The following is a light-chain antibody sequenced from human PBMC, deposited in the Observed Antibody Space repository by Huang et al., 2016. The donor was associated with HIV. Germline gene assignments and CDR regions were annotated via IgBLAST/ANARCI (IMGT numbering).Light chain of an antibody. CDR1: QSVRSN. J-gene: IGKJ1*01. CDR3: QQYNNWPRT. CDR2: GAS. Sequence: EIVMTQSPATMSVSPGGRVTLSCRASQSVRSNLAWYQHKPGQAPRVLIYGASTRATGVPARFSGSGSETEFTLTISSLQSEDFALYYCQQYNNWPRTFGQGTKVEIK. V-gene: IGKV3-15*01.